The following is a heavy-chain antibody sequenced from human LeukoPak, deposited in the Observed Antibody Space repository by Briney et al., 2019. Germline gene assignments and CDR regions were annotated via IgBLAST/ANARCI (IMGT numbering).Heavy chain of an antibody. CDR1: GGSISSYY. V-gene: IGHV4-59*08. CDR3: ASHGSGWSFDY. Sequence: SETLSLACTVSGGSISSYYWSWIRQPPGKGLEWIGYIDYSGNINYNPSLKSRVTISVDTSKNQFSLKLSSVTAADTAVFYCASHGSGWSFDYWGQGTLVTVSS. D-gene: IGHD6-19*01. J-gene: IGHJ4*02. CDR2: IDYSGNI.